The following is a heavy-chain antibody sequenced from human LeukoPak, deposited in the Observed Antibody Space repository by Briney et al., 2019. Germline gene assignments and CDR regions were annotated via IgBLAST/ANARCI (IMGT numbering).Heavy chain of an antibody. V-gene: IGHV4-39*07. CDR3: ARVDLEYSSSAGNY. CDR2: IYYSGST. D-gene: IGHD6-6*01. CDR1: GGSISSSSYY. J-gene: IGHJ4*02. Sequence: PSETLSLTCTVPGGSISSSSYYWGWIRQPPGKGLEWIGSIYYSGSTYYNPSLKSRVTISVDTSKNQFSLKLSSVTAADTAVYYCARVDLEYSSSAGNYWGQGTLVTVSS.